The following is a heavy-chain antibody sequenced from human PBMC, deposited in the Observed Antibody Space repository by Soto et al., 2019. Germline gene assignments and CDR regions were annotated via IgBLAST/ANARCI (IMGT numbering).Heavy chain of an antibody. D-gene: IGHD3-10*01. V-gene: IGHV1-46*01. CDR2: INPSGGIT. CDR3: ARDGTTFGGNWFDP. Sequence: QVQLVQSGAEVEKPVASVKVSCKASGYTFTRYHIHWVRQAPGQGLEWMGIINPSGGITTYAQKFQGRVTRTSDTSTSTIYVELSSVTSEDTAVYYCARDGTTFGGNWFDPWGQGTLVTVSS. CDR1: GYTFTRYH. J-gene: IGHJ5*02.